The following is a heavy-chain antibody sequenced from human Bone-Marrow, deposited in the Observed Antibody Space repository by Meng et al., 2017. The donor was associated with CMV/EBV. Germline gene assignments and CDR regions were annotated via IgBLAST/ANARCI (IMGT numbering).Heavy chain of an antibody. CDR2: AFFSGSA. Sequence: GSLRLSCSVSGDSIMKNNYYWGWIRQSPGKGLEWIGSAFFSGSAYYNPPLKSRVSISVDTSKNQFSLQLTSVTAADTAVYYCARDVYCSGTSCYPTEYFYYGMDVWGQGTTVTVSS. V-gene: IGHV4-39*02. J-gene: IGHJ6*01. CDR1: GDSIMKNNYY. D-gene: IGHD2-2*01. CDR3: ARDVYCSGTSCYPTEYFYYGMDV.